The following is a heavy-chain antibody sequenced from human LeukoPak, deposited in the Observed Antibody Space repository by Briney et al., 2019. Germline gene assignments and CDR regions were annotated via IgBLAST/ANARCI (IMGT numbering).Heavy chain of an antibody. CDR3: TTDSQNYYDSSGYYYG. D-gene: IGHD3-22*01. CDR2: IKSKPDGGTT. V-gene: IGHV3-15*01. J-gene: IGHJ4*02. Sequence: PGGSLRLSCAASGFTFRNAWMSRVRQAPGKGLEWVGRIKSKPDGGTTDYAAPVKGRFTISRDDSKNTLYLQMNSLKTEDTAVYYCTTDSQNYYDSSGYYYGWGQGTLVTVSS. CDR1: GFTFRNAW.